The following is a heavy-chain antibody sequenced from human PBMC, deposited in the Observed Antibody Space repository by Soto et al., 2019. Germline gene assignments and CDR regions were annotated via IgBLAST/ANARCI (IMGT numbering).Heavy chain of an antibody. CDR3: AKDVGFVTTVHHPPI. CDR1: GFTFSSYA. V-gene: IGHV3-23*01. Sequence: GGSLRLSCAASGFTFSSYAMTWVRQAPGKGLEWVSGISGSGGSTYYADSVKGRFTISRDNSKNTLYLQMNSLRAEDTAVYYCAKDVGFVTTVHHPPIWGQGTLVTVSS. J-gene: IGHJ4*02. D-gene: IGHD4-4*01. CDR2: ISGSGGST.